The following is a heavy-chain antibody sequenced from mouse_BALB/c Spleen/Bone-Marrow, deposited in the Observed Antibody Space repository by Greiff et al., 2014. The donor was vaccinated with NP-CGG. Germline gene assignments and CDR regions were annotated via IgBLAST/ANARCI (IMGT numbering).Heavy chain of an antibody. CDR3: TRYYRYDYWYFDV. CDR1: GYSFTDYN. V-gene: IGHV1S135*01. CDR2: IDPYNGDT. Sequence: EVQLQQSGPELVRPGASVKVSCKASGYSFTDYNMYCVKQSHGKSLEWIGYIDPYNGDTTCNQKFKGKATLTVDKSSSTAFIHLNGLTSEDSAVYYCTRYYRYDYWYFDVWGTGTTVTVSS. D-gene: IGHD2-14*01. J-gene: IGHJ1*03.